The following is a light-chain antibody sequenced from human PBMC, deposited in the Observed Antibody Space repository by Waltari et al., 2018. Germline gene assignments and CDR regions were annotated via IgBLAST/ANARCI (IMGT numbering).Light chain of an antibody. Sequence: QSALTQPASVSGSPGQSITTSCTGTRSDVVGYNYVPWYQQHPGKAPQLMIYDVSKRPSGVSNRFSGSKSGNTASLTISGLQAEDEADYYCSSYTSSSTFGVFGGGTKLTVL. CDR2: DVS. CDR3: SSYTSSSTFGV. V-gene: IGLV2-14*01. CDR1: RSDVVGYNY. J-gene: IGLJ3*02.